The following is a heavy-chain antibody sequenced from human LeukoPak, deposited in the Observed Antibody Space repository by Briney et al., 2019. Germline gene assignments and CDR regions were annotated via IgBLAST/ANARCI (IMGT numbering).Heavy chain of an antibody. Sequence: PGGSLRLSCAASGFTFSSYWMHWVRQAPGKGLVWVSRINTDGSSTSYADSVKGRFTISRDNAKNSLYLQMNSLRAEDTAVYYCARDLSTYSSSWYEQRDNWFDPWGQGTLVTVSS. D-gene: IGHD6-13*01. CDR1: GFTFSSYW. CDR2: INTDGSST. V-gene: IGHV3-74*01. J-gene: IGHJ5*02. CDR3: ARDLSTYSSSWYEQRDNWFDP.